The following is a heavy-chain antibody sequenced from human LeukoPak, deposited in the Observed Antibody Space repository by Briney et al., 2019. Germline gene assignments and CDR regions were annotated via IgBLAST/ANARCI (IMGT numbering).Heavy chain of an antibody. V-gene: IGHV1-69*06. D-gene: IGHD5-24*01. CDR3: ARESRDGYNFDY. CDR1: GGTFSSYA. J-gene: IGHJ4*02. CDR2: IIPIFGTA. Sequence: SVTVSCKASGGTFSSYAISWVRQAPGQGLEWMGGIIPIFGTANYAQKFQGRVTITADKSTSTAYMELSSLRSEDTAVYYCARESRDGYNFDYWGQGTLVTVSS.